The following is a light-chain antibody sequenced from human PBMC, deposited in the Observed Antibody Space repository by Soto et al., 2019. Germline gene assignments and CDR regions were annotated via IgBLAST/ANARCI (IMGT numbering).Light chain of an antibody. CDR1: SSDVGGYNY. CDR3: ISHAYTNIAYV. CDR2: EVS. Sequence: QSVLTQPPSASGSPGQSVTISCTGTSSDVGGYNYVSWYQQHPGKAPKLMIYEVSKRPSGVPDRFSGSKSGNTASLTVSGLQAEDAADYYRISHAYTNIAYVLGTGPKV. V-gene: IGLV2-8*01. J-gene: IGLJ1*01.